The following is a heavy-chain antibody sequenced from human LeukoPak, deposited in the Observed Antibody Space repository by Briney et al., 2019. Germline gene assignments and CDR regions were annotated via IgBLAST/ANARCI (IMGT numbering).Heavy chain of an antibody. V-gene: IGHV3-21*04. CDR3: AKGFYCSSSACLDY. CDR1: GFTFSSYT. J-gene: IGHJ4*02. Sequence: PGGSLRLSCAASGFTFSSYTMNWVRQAPGKGLEWVSSISSSSSYIYYADSLKGRFTISRDNAKNTLYPQMNSLRAEDTAVYYCAKGFYCSSSACLDYWGQGTLVTVSS. CDR2: ISSSSSYI. D-gene: IGHD2-2*01.